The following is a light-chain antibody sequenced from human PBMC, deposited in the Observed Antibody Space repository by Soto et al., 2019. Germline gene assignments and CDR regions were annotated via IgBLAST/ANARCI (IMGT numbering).Light chain of an antibody. V-gene: IGLV2-11*01. CDR2: DVN. Sequence: QSALTQPRSVSGSPEQSVTISCTGSASDVGDYNYVSWYQRHPGKAPKLVIYDVNKRPSGVPDRFSGSKSGNAASLTISGLQAEDEADYHCCSFAGSHTLYVFGTGTKLTVL. CDR1: ASDVGDYNY. J-gene: IGLJ1*01. CDR3: CSFAGSHTLYV.